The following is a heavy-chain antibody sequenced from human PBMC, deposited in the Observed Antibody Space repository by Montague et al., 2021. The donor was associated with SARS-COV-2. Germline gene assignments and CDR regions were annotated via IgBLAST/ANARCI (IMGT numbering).Heavy chain of an antibody. J-gene: IGHJ6*02. Sequence: PALVKPTQTLTLTCTFSGFSLSTSGMCMTWLRQPPGKALEWLARIDWDGDKYYNTSLKIRLTISKDTSKNLVVLTMTNMDPVDTATYYCARGPSDTYYYNGMDVWGRGTTVTVSS. CDR2: IDWDGDK. V-gene: IGHV2-70*11. CDR1: GFSLSTSGMC. CDR3: ARGPSDTYYYNGMDV.